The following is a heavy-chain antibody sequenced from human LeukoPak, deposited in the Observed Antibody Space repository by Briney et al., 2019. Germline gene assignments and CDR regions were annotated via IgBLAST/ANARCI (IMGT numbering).Heavy chain of an antibody. CDR2: IGTGSSST. D-gene: IGHD2-21*02. CDR3: AKRTYCGSDCYFDF. Sequence: GGSLRLSCAASGFTFSNYAMGWVRQAPGKGLEWVSAIGTGSSSTYHADSVKGRFTISRDNSKNTVYLQMTNLRAEDTALYYCAKRTYCGSDCYFDFWGQGTLVTVSS. V-gene: IGHV3-23*01. J-gene: IGHJ4*02. CDR1: GFTFSNYA.